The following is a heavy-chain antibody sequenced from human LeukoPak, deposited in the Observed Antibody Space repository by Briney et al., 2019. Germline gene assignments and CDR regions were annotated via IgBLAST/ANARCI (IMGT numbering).Heavy chain of an antibody. J-gene: IGHJ5*02. Sequence: GASVKVSCKASGYTFTSYGISWVRQAPGQGLEWMGWISAYNGNTNYAQKLQGRVTMTTDTSTSTAYMELRSLRSDDTAVYYCAREGPYDYDFWSGYPYNWFDPWGQGTLVTVSS. D-gene: IGHD3-3*01. CDR1: GYTFTSYG. V-gene: IGHV1-18*01. CDR2: ISAYNGNT. CDR3: AREGPYDYDFWSGYPYNWFDP.